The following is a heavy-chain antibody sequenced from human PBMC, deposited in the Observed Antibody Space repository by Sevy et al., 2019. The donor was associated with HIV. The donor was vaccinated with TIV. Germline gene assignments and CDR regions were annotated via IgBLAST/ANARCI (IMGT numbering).Heavy chain of an antibody. V-gene: IGHV4-39*01. Sequence: AETLSLTCTVSGGSISSSSYYWGWIRQPPGKGMEWIGSIYYSGSTYYNPSLKSRVTISVDTSKNQFSLRLSSVTAADTAVYYCPRHQWFGEEAAFDIWGQGTMVTVSS. CDR1: GGSISSSSYY. D-gene: IGHD3-10*01. J-gene: IGHJ3*02. CDR2: IYYSGST. CDR3: PRHQWFGEEAAFDI.